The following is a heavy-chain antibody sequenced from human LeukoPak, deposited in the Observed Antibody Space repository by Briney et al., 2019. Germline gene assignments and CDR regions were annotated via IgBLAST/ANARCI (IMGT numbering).Heavy chain of an antibody. D-gene: IGHD2-15*01. J-gene: IGHJ6*02. V-gene: IGHV1-69*13. CDR1: GGTFSSYA. CDR3: ARVFSGDCSGGSCYAYYYYYGMDV. Sequence: ASVKVSCKASGGTFSSYAISWVRQAPGQGLEWVGGIIPIFGTANYAQKFQGRVTITADESTSTAYMELSSLRSEDTAVYYCARVFSGDCSGGSCYAYYYYYGMDVWGQGTTVTVS. CDR2: IIPIFGTA.